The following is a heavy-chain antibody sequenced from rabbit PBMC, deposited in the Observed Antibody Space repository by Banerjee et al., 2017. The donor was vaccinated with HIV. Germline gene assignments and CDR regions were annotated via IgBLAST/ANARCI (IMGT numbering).Heavy chain of an antibody. V-gene: IGHV1S40*01. D-gene: IGHD3-3*01. CDR2: IYPGSSSNT. J-gene: IGHJ4*01. Sequence: QSLEESGGDLVKPGASLTLTCTASGFDFSSTYYMCWVRQAPGRGLEWIACIYPGSSSNTYYASWAKGRFTISKTSSTTVTLQMTSLTAADTATYFCARRYAAYGYADLWGPGTLVTVS. CDR3: ARRYAAYGYADL. CDR1: GFDFSSTYY.